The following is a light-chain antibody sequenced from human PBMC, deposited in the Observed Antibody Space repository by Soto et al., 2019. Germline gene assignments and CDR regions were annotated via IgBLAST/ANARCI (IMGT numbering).Light chain of an antibody. Sequence: QSVLTQPPSVSGSPGQSVTISCTGTSSDVGSYNRVSWYQQPPGTAPKLMIYEVSSRPSGVPDRFSGAKSGNTASLTISGLQTEDEADYYCSSYTSSSTPYVFGTGTKVTVL. CDR3: SSYTSSSTPYV. J-gene: IGLJ1*01. CDR2: EVS. CDR1: SSDVGSYNR. V-gene: IGLV2-18*02.